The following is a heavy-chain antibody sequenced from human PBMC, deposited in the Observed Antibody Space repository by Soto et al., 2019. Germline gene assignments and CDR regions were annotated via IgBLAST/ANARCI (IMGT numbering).Heavy chain of an antibody. D-gene: IGHD3-10*01. Sequence: QVQLQESGPGLVKPSETLSLTCTVSGGSISSYYWSWIRQPPGKGLEWIGYIYYSGSTNYNPSLKSRVTISVDTSKNQFSLKLSSVTAADTAVYYCARMVWRLPPPYYYYYGMDVWGQGTTVTVSS. J-gene: IGHJ6*02. CDR1: GGSISSYY. CDR2: IYYSGST. CDR3: ARMVWRLPPPYYYYYGMDV. V-gene: IGHV4-59*01.